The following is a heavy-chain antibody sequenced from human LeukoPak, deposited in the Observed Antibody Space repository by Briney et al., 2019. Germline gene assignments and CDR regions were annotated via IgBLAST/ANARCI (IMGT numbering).Heavy chain of an antibody. D-gene: IGHD2-15*01. J-gene: IGHJ4*02. Sequence: GGSLRLSCAASGFTFSSYAMHWVRQAPGKGLEWVAVISYDGSNKYYADSVKGRFTISRDNSKNTLYLQMNSLRAEDTAVYYCARDMSDIVVVVAATDSDYWGQGTLVTVSS. CDR3: ARDMSDIVVVVAATDSDY. V-gene: IGHV3-30-3*01. CDR1: GFTFSSYA. CDR2: ISYDGSNK.